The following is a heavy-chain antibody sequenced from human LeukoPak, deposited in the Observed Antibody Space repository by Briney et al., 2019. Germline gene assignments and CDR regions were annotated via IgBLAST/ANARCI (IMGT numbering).Heavy chain of an antibody. D-gene: IGHD3-16*01. Sequence: ASVKVSCKASGYTFTSYDINWVRQATGQGLEWMGWMNPNSGNTGYAQKFQGRVTMTRNTSISTAYMELSSLRSEDTAVYYCARGRLVLSPYYYYYMDVWGKGTTVT. CDR1: GYTFTSYD. CDR2: MNPNSGNT. CDR3: ARGRLVLSPYYYYYMDV. J-gene: IGHJ6*03. V-gene: IGHV1-8*01.